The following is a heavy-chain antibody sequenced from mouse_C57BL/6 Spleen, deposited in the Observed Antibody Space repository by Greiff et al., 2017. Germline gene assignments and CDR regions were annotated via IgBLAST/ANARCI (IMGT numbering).Heavy chain of an antibody. V-gene: IGHV8-8*01. J-gene: IGHJ1*03. CDR2: IWWDDDK. CDR1: GFSLSTCGMG. CDR3: ARDIFPGYFDV. Sequence: QVTLKESGPGILQPSQTLSLTCSFSGFSLSTCGMGVGWIRQPSGKGLEWLAHIWWDDDKYYNPALKSRLTISKDTSKNQVFLKIANVYTADTATYYCARDIFPGYFDVWGTGTTVTVSS.